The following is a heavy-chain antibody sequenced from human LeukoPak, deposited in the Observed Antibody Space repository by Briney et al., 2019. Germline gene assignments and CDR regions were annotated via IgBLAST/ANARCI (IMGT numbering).Heavy chain of an antibody. J-gene: IGHJ6*02. Sequence: PSETLSLTCTVSGGSISSGDYYWSWIRQPPGKGLEWIGYIYYSGSTYYNPSLKSRVTISVDTSKNQFSLKLSSVTAADTAVYYCARVDPGPHDYGMDVWGQGTTVTVSS. V-gene: IGHV4-30-4*01. D-gene: IGHD3-3*01. CDR3: ARVDPGPHDYGMDV. CDR1: GGSISSGDYY. CDR2: IYYSGST.